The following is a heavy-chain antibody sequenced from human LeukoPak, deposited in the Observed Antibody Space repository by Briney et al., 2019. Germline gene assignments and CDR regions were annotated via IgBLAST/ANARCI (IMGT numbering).Heavy chain of an antibody. Sequence: ASVKVSCKASGYTFTSYGISWVRQAPGQGLEWMGWINPNSGGTNYAQKLQGRVTMTTDTSTSTAYMELRSLRSDDTAVYYCARVWDPYYDILTGYYGQYYFDYWGQGTLVTVSS. D-gene: IGHD3-9*01. CDR3: ARVWDPYYDILTGYYGQYYFDY. CDR1: GYTFTSYG. J-gene: IGHJ4*02. V-gene: IGHV1-18*01. CDR2: INPNSGGT.